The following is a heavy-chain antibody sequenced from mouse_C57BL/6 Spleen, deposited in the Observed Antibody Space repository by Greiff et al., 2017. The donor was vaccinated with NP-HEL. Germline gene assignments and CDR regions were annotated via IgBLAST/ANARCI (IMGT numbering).Heavy chain of an antibody. CDR2: INPSNGGT. Sequence: QVQLQQPGTELVKPGASVKLSCKASGYTFTSYWMHWVKQRPGQGLEWIGNINPSNGGTNYNEKFKSKATLTVDKSSSTAYMQLSSLTSEDSAVSYCARQLTVYYDYDARFAYWGQGTLVTVSA. V-gene: IGHV1-53*01. CDR3: ARQLTVYYDYDARFAY. J-gene: IGHJ3*01. D-gene: IGHD2-4*01. CDR1: GYTFTSYW.